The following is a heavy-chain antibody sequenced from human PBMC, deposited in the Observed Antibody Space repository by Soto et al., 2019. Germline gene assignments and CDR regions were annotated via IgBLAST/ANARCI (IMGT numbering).Heavy chain of an antibody. Sequence: GESLKISCKGSGYSFTSYWNGWVRQMPGKGLECMGIIYPGDSDTRYSPSFQGQVTISADKSISTAYLQWSSLKASDTAMYYCARTAAAGKYYYGMDVWGQGTTVTVSS. CDR2: IYPGDSDT. CDR3: ARTAAAGKYYYGMDV. J-gene: IGHJ6*02. D-gene: IGHD6-13*01. CDR1: GYSFTSYW. V-gene: IGHV5-51*01.